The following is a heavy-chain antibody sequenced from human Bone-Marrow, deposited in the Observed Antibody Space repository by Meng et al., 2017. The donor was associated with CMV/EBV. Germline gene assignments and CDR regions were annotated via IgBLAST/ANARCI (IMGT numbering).Heavy chain of an antibody. Sequence: SETLSLTCTVSGGSISSSSYYWGWIRQPPGKGLEWIGSIYYSGSTYYNPSLKSRVTISVDTSKNQFSLKLSSVTAADTAVYYCARERGNRLYYHYGIDVWGQGTTVTVSS. CDR3: ARERGNRLYYHYGIDV. CDR1: GGSISSSSYY. V-gene: IGHV4-39*07. CDR2: IYYSGST. J-gene: IGHJ6*02.